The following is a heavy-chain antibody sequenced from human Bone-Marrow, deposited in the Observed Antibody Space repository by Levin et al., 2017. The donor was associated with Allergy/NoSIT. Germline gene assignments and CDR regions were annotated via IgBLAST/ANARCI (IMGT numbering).Heavy chain of an antibody. J-gene: IGHJ4*02. V-gene: IGHV4-31*03. Sequence: SQTLSLPCTVSGGSISSGGYHWSWIRQHAGKGREWIGYIYYSGSTYYNPSLKSRAMISLDTSKNQFSLKVTSATAADAAVYYCAREDGSTFDSWGQGTLVTVSS. CDR3: AREDGSTFDS. D-gene: IGHD5-24*01. CDR1: GGSISSGGYH. CDR2: IYYSGST.